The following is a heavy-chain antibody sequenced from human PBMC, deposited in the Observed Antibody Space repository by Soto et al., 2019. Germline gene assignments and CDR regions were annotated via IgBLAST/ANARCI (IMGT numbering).Heavy chain of an antibody. J-gene: IGHJ4*02. D-gene: IGHD2-2*02. V-gene: IGHV3-53*01. CDR3: ATYTSLDY. CDR2: IYSGGST. Sequence: QSGGSLRLSCAASGCTVSNNYMSWVRQAPGKGLEWVSLIYSGGSTFYADSVKGRFTISRDNSKNTLFLQMNSLRAEDTAVYFCATYTSLDYWGQRTLVTVSS. CDR1: GCTVSNNY.